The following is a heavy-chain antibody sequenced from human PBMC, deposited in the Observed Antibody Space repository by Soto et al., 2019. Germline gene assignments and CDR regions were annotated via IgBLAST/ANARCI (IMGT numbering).Heavy chain of an antibody. CDR3: ARDRVLLQLWSEVMDV. V-gene: IGHV3-30-3*01. J-gene: IGHJ6*02. CDR2: ISYDGSNK. Sequence: QVQLVESGGGVVQPGRSLRLSCAASGFTFSSYAMHWVRQAPGKGLEWVAVISYDGSNKYYADSVKGRFTISRDNSKNTLYLQMNSLRAEDTAVYYCARDRVLLQLWSEVMDVWGQGTTVTVSS. CDR1: GFTFSSYA. D-gene: IGHD5-18*01.